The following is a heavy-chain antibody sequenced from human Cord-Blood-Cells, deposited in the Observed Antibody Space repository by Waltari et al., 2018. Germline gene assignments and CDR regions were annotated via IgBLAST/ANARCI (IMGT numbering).Heavy chain of an antibody. Sequence: QVQLVQSGAEVKKPGSSVKISCKASGGTFSSYAISWVRQAPGQGLEWMGRIIPILGIANYAQKFQGRVTITADKSTSTAYMELRSLRSEDTAVYYWASEVGPRDYWGQGTLVTVSS. CDR3: ASEVGPRDY. D-gene: IGHD1-26*01. V-gene: IGHV1-69*09. CDR2: IIPILGIA. J-gene: IGHJ4*02. CDR1: GGTFSSYA.